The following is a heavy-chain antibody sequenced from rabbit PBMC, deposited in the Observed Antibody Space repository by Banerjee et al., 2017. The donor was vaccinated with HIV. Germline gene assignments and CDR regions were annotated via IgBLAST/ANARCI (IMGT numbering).Heavy chain of an antibody. J-gene: IGHJ4*01. D-gene: IGHD4-1*01. CDR3: ARDLAGVIGWNFNL. V-gene: IGHV1S40*01. CDR1: GFSFSNSYY. Sequence: QSVEESGGDLVKPGASLTLTCTASGFSFSNSYYMCWVRQAPGKGLEWIACIVAGSTGNTVYASWAKGRFTISRTSSTTVTLQMTSLTAADTATHFCARDLAGVIGWNFNLWGPGTLVTVS. CDR2: IVAGSTGNT.